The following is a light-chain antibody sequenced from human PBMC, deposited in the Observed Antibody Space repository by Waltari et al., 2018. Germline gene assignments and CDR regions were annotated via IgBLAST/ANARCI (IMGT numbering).Light chain of an antibody. V-gene: IGLV2-14*01. Sequence: QSALTQPASVSGSPGQSITISCTGTSSDVGFYDFVSWFQQHPGKAPKVMIYKVNNPPSGVSNRFSGSKSANTASLTISGLQAEDEADYYCSSYTRRSYWVFGGGTQLTVL. J-gene: IGLJ3*02. CDR2: KVN. CDR3: SSYTRRSYWV. CDR1: SSDVGFYDF.